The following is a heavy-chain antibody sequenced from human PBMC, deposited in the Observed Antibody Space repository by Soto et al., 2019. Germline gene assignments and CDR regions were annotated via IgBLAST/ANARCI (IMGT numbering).Heavy chain of an antibody. CDR3: ARVSVTENWFDP. CDR2: IYYSGST. D-gene: IGHD4-17*01. CDR1: WGSISSGGYC. Sequence: SETLSLTSTVSWGSISSGGYCWSWIRQHPGKGLEWIGYIYYSGSTYYNPSLKIRVTISVDTSKNQFSLKLSSVTAADTAVYYCARVSVTENWFDPWGQGTLVTVSS. V-gene: IGHV4-31*03. J-gene: IGHJ5*02.